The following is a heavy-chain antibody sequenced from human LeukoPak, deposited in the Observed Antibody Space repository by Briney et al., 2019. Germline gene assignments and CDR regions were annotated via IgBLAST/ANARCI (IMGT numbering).Heavy chain of an antibody. D-gene: IGHD2-15*01. J-gene: IGHJ5*02. V-gene: IGHV5-51*01. CDR1: GYSFTSYW. CDR3: ARQTCSGGSCYSGVGWFDP. Sequence: GESLKISCKGSGYSFTSYWIGWVRQMPGKGLEWMGIIYPGDSDTRYSPSFQGQVTISADKSISTAYLQWSSLKASDTAMYYCARQTCSGGSCYSGVGWFDPWGQGTLVTVSS. CDR2: IYPGDSDT.